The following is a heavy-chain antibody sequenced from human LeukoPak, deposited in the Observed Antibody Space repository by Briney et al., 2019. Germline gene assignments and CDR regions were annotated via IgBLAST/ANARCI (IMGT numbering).Heavy chain of an antibody. CDR1: GYTFGSYD. V-gene: IGHV1-8*02. D-gene: IGHD3-22*01. Sequence: ASVTVSCTASGYTFGSYDINWVRQAPGQGLEWMGWMNPGTGNTGYAQRFQGRVTMTRDTSTNTAYMELSGLRSEDTAIYYCARLSETAAYYYTSGYYFLGYWGQGTLVTVDS. J-gene: IGHJ4*02. CDR2: MNPGTGNT. CDR3: ARLSETAAYYYTSGYYFLGY.